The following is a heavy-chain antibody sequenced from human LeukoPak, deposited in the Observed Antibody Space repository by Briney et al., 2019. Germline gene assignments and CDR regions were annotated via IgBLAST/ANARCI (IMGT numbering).Heavy chain of an antibody. V-gene: IGHV3-30*03. J-gene: IGHJ4*02. CDR2: IGDDGTAQ. CDR3: ASDVDTAVEDDY. Sequence: GRSLRLSCAASGFSFRSYGMQWVRQAPGKGPEWVAVIGDDGTAQYFADSVKGRFTISRDNSKNTLYLQMSSLRAEDTAVYYCASDVDTAVEDDYWGQGTLVTVSS. D-gene: IGHD5-18*01. CDR1: GFSFRSYG.